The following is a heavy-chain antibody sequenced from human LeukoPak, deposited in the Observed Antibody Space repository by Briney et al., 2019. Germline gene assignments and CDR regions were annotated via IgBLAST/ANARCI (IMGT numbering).Heavy chain of an antibody. V-gene: IGHV3-7*01. Sequence: GGSLRLSCAASGFSFSTYWMSWGRQAPGKGLEWVASIKEDGSEEYYVDSVKGRFTISRDNSKNTLYLQMNSLRAEDTAVYYCARDRDGGGDYWGQGTLVTVSS. CDR2: IKEDGSEE. CDR3: ARDRDGGGDY. D-gene: IGHD3-16*01. J-gene: IGHJ4*02. CDR1: GFSFSTYW.